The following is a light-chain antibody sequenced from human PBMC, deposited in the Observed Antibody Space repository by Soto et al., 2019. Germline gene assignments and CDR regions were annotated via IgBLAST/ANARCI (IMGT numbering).Light chain of an antibody. Sequence: EIVMTQSPGTLSASPGEGATLSCRASQSVNSHLAWYQKKPGQAPRLLIYRASTRVTGFPARFSASGSGTEFTLTISSLQSEDFAVYYCQQYNDWPLTFGGGTKVEIK. CDR3: QQYNDWPLT. CDR1: QSVNSH. CDR2: RAS. V-gene: IGKV3-15*01. J-gene: IGKJ4*01.